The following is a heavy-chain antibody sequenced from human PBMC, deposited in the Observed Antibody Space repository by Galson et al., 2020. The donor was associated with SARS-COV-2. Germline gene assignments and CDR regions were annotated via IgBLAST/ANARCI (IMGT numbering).Heavy chain of an antibody. CDR1: GFTFSSYD. V-gene: IGHV3-13*01. J-gene: IGHJ6*03. CDR3: ARGDHVRSSSQRVYYYYMDV. D-gene: IGHD6-6*01. Sequence: GGSLRLSCAASGFTFSSYDMHWVRQATGKGLEWVSAIGTAGDTYYPGSVKGRVTISRENAKNSLYLQMNSLRAGDTAVYYCARGDHVRSSSQRVYYYYMDVWGKGTTVTVSS. CDR2: IGTAGDT.